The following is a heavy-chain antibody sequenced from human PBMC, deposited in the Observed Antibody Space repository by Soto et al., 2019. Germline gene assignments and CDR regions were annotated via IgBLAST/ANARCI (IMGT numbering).Heavy chain of an antibody. V-gene: IGHV3-23*01. CDR1: GFTFSSYA. CDR2: ISGSGGST. J-gene: IGHJ5*02. CDR3: AKDPQSSGWYNWFDP. D-gene: IGHD6-19*01. Sequence: GGSLRLSCAASGFTFSSYAMSWVRQAPGKGLEWVSAISGSGGSTYYADSVKGRFTISRDNSENTLYLQMNSLRAEDTAVYYCAKDPQSSGWYNWFDPWGQGTLVTVSS.